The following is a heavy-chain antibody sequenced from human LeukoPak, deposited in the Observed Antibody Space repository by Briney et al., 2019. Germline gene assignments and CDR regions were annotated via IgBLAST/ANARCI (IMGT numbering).Heavy chain of an antibody. Sequence: SETLSLTCTVSGGSISSGGYYWSWLRQHPGKGLEWIGYISYSGSTYYNPSLKRRVTISVDTSKNQFSLKLSSVTAADTAVYYCASNPQLAANWFDPWGQGTLVTVSS. CDR2: ISYSGST. CDR3: ASNPQLAANWFDP. V-gene: IGHV4-31*03. J-gene: IGHJ5*02. CDR1: GGSISSGGYY. D-gene: IGHD6-25*01.